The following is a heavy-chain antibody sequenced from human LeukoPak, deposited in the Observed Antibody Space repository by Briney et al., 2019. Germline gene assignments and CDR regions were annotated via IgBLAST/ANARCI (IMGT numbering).Heavy chain of an antibody. D-gene: IGHD2-15*01. CDR3: ARASILPRCFGGSCFAPLDY. CDR2: ISSAGRYI. Sequence: PGGSLRLSCTASGFNFSHYTMTWVRQAPGKGQEWVSSISSAGRYIYYSESLKGRFTVSRDDASSSLSLQMDSLRAEDSAVYYCARASILPRCFGGSCFAPLDYWGQGSLIAVSS. J-gene: IGHJ4*02. V-gene: IGHV3-21*01. CDR1: GFNFSHYT.